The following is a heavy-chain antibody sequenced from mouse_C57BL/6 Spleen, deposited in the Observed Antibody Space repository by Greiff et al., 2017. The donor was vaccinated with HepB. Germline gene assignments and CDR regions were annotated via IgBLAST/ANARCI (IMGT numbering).Heavy chain of an antibody. V-gene: IGHV1-80*01. D-gene: IGHD2-4*01. J-gene: IGHJ3*01. Sequence: VQLQESGAELVKPGASVKISCKASGYAFSSYWMNWVKQRPGKGLEWIGQIYPGDGDTNYNGKFKGKATLTADKSSSTAYMQISSLTSEDSAVYFCARSFYDYDGAWFAYWGQGTLVTVSA. CDR3: ARSFYDYDGAWFAY. CDR2: IYPGDGDT. CDR1: GYAFSSYW.